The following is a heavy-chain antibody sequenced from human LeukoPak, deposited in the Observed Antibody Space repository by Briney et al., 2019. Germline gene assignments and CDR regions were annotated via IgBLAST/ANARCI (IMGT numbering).Heavy chain of an antibody. CDR3: ARYSGYDFVLDY. CDR1: GGSISSYY. CDR2: IYYSGST. D-gene: IGHD5-12*01. V-gene: IGHV4-59*01. Sequence: SETLSLTCTVSGGSISSYYWSWIRQPPGEGLEWIGYIYYSGSTNYNPSLKSRVTISVDTSKNQFSLKLSSVIAADTAVYYCARYSGYDFVLDYWGQGTLVTVSS. J-gene: IGHJ4*02.